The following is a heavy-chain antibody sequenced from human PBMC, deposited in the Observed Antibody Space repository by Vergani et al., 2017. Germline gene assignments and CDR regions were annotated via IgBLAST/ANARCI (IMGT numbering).Heavy chain of an antibody. V-gene: IGHV3-49*04. D-gene: IGHD3-9*01. CDR2: IRSKAYGGTT. Sequence: EVQLVESGGGLVQPGRSLRLSCTASGFTFGDYAMSWVRQAPGKGLEWVGFIRSKAYGGTTEYAASVKGRFTISRDDSKSIAYLQMNSLKTEDTAVYYCTRTAYYDILTGYYPWAFDIWGQGTMVTVSS. CDR3: TRTAYYDILTGYYPWAFDI. CDR1: GFTFGDYA. J-gene: IGHJ3*02.